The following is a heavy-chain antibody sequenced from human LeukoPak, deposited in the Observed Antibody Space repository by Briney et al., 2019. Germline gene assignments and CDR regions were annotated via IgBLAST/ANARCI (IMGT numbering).Heavy chain of an antibody. CDR2: INHSGST. V-gene: IGHV4-34*01. D-gene: IGHD3-9*01. J-gene: IGHJ4*02. Sequence: SETLSLTCAVYGGSFSGYYWSWIRQPPGKGLEWIGEINHSGSTNYNPSLKSRVTISVDTSKNQFSLKLSSVTAADTAVYYCARDTYYDILTCYFFDYWGQGTLVTVSS. CDR3: ARDTYYDILTCYFFDY. CDR1: GGSFSGYY.